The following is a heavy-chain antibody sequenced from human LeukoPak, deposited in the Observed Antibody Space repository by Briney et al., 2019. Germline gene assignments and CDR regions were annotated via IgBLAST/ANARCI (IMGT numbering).Heavy chain of an antibody. CDR2: INPNSGGT. J-gene: IGHJ6*03. D-gene: IGHD2-15*01. CDR1: GYTFTGYY. CDR3: ARAGSYCSGGSCYRGGYYYYYMDV. V-gene: IGHV1-2*02. Sequence: GASVKVSCKASGYTFTGYYMHWVRQAPGQGLEWMGWINPNSGGTNYAQKFQGRVTMTRDTSISTAYMELSRLRSDDTAVYYCARAGSYCSGGSCYRGGYYYYYMDVWGKGTTVTVSS.